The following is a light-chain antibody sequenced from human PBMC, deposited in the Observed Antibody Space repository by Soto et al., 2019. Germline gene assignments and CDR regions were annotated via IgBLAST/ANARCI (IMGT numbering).Light chain of an antibody. CDR2: AAS. V-gene: IGKV1-39*01. J-gene: IGKJ2*01. CDR1: QSISSY. CDR3: QQSYSTPYT. Sequence: DIQMTQSPSSLSASVGDRVTITCRASQSISSYLNWYQQKPGKAPKLLIYAASSLQSGVPSRFSGSGSGTDITLTIISLQPEDFATYYCQQSYSTPYTFGQGTKLQIK.